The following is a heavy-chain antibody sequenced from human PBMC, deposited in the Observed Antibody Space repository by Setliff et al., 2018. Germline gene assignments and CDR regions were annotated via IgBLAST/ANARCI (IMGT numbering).Heavy chain of an antibody. Sequence: PGGSLRLSCAASGFTFSSYGMHWVRQAPGKGLEWVAFIRYDGSNKYYADSVQGRFTVSRDNSRNTLYLDMNSLRGEDTAVYYCARDKGVISLDYWGQGTLVTVSS. J-gene: IGHJ4*02. D-gene: IGHD3-10*01. CDR3: ARDKGVISLDY. CDR2: IRYDGSNK. V-gene: IGHV3-30*02. CDR1: GFTFSSYG.